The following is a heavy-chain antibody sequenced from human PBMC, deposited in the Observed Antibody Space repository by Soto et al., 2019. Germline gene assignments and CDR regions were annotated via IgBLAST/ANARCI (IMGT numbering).Heavy chain of an antibody. V-gene: IGHV6-1*01. D-gene: IGHD5-18*01. CDR1: GDSVSSNSAA. CDR2: TYYRSKWYN. Sequence: QVQLQQSGPGLVKPSQTLSLTCAISGDSVSSNSAAWNWIRQSPSRGLEWLGRTYYRSKWYNDYAVSVKSRIPINPDTSKNQFSLQLNSVTPEDTAVYYCARGGAWIQLWSDAFDIWGQGTMVTVSS. CDR3: ARGGAWIQLWSDAFDI. J-gene: IGHJ3*02.